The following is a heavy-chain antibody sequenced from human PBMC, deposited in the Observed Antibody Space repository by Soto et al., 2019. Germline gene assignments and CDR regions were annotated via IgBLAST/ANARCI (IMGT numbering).Heavy chain of an antibody. D-gene: IGHD3-22*01. V-gene: IGHV3-30-3*01. Sequence: GGSLRLSCAASGFTFSSYAMHWVRQAPGKGLEWVAVISYDGSNKYYADSVKGRFTISRDNSKNTLYLQMNSLRAEDTAVYYCANGPGGRCDSSGYDAFDIWGQGTMVTVSS. CDR3: ANGPGGRCDSSGYDAFDI. CDR1: GFTFSSYA. CDR2: ISYDGSNK. J-gene: IGHJ3*02.